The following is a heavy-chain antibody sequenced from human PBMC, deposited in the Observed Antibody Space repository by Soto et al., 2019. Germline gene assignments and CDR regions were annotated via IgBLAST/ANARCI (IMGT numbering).Heavy chain of an antibody. CDR1: GGSISSSSYY. CDR3: ARHVWGGNWFDP. Sequence: QLQLQESGPGLVKPSETLSLTCTVSGGSISSSSYYWGWIRQPPGKGLEWIGSIYYSGSTHYNPSLKSRVTISVDTSKNQFSLKLSSVTAADTAVYYCARHVWGGNWFDPWGQGTLVTVSS. J-gene: IGHJ5*02. V-gene: IGHV4-39*01. CDR2: IYYSGST. D-gene: IGHD3-16*01.